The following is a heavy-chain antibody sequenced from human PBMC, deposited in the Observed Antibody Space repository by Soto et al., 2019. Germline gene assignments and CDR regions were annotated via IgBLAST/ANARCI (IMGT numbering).Heavy chain of an antibody. CDR1: GFTFTSSA. J-gene: IGHJ3*02. Sequence: SVKVSCKASGFTFTSSAVQWVRQARGQRLEWIGWIVVGSGNTNYAQKFQERVTITRDMSTSTAYMELSSLRSEDTAVYYCAAPRSYYYDSSGLDAFDIWGKGTMVTVS. D-gene: IGHD3-22*01. V-gene: IGHV1-58*01. CDR2: IVVGSGNT. CDR3: AAPRSYYYDSSGLDAFDI.